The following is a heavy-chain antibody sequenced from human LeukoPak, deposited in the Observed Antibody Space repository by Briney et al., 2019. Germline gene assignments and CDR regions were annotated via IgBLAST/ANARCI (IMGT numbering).Heavy chain of an antibody. V-gene: IGHV3-7*01. Sequence: GGSLRLSCAASGFTFSSYWMSWVRQAPGKGPEWVATIKQDGSEKYYVDSVKGRFTISRDNAKNSLYLQMNSLRAEDTAVYYCARDPEGAITPENWGQGTLVTVSS. CDR3: ARDPEGAITPEN. D-gene: IGHD1-26*01. CDR1: GFTFSSYW. CDR2: IKQDGSEK. J-gene: IGHJ4*02.